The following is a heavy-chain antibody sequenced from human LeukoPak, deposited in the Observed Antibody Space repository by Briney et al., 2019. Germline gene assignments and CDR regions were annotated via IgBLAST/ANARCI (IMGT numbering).Heavy chain of an antibody. J-gene: IGHJ3*02. CDR2: ISSSSSYI. CDR1: GFIFSSYS. Sequence: GGSLRLSCAASGFIFSSYSMNWVRQAPGKGLHWVSSISSSSSYIFYADSVKGRFTISRDNSKNTLYLQMNSLRAEDTAVYYCAKDGGSPAWKYAFDIWGQGTMVTVSS. V-gene: IGHV3-21*04. CDR3: AKDGGSPAWKYAFDI. D-gene: IGHD1-1*01.